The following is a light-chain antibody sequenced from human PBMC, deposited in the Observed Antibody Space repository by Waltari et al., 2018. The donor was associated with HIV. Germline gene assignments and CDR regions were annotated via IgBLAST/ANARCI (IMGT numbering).Light chain of an antibody. CDR1: NSDVGGYNY. CDR3: FSYRSSSTRV. CDR2: EVS. V-gene: IGLV2-14*01. J-gene: IGLJ3*02. Sequence: QSALTQPASVSGSPGQSITISCTGTNSDVGGYNYVSWYQQHPGKAPKLIIYEVSNRPSGISDRFSGAKSGNTASLTISGLQADDEADYYCFSYRSSSTRVFGGGTKLTVL.